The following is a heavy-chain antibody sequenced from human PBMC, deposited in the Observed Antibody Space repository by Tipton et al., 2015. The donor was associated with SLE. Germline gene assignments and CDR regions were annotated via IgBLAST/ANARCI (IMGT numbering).Heavy chain of an antibody. V-gene: IGHV6-1*01. CDR1: GDSVSSNNAA. CDR3: ARTCSGGSCYSFDS. Sequence: GLVKPSQTLSLTSVISGDSVSSNNAAWNWIRQSPSRGLEWLGRTYYRSKWFNNYAVSVQSRITFNSDTSKNQFSLQLNSVTPEDTAVYYCARTCSGGSCYSFDSWGQGTLVTVSS. D-gene: IGHD2-15*01. J-gene: IGHJ4*02. CDR2: TYYRSKWFN.